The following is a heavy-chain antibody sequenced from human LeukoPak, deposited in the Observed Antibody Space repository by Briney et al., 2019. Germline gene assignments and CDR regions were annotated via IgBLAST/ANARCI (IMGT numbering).Heavy chain of an antibody. Sequence: GGSLRLSCAVSGLTFIDAYMTWVRQAPGRALEWVGLIKSTPDGGTTHYAAPVRGRFTVSRDDSKNTLFLQTNSLKTEVTAMYYCTTSSWGNPVSWGQGTLVTVSS. CDR1: GLTFIDAY. J-gene: IGHJ5*02. D-gene: IGHD3-16*01. CDR3: TTSSWGNPVS. V-gene: IGHV3-15*01. CDR2: IKSTPDGGTT.